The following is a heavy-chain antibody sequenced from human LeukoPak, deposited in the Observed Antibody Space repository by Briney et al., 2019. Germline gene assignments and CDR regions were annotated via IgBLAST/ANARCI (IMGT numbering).Heavy chain of an antibody. CDR1: GGSISSYY. Sequence: SETLSLTCTVSGGSISSYYWSLIRQPPGKGLEWIGYIYYSGSTNYNPSLKSRVTISVDTSKNQFSLKLSSVTAADTAVYYCARRHYDFWSGQPANWFDPWGQGTLVTVSS. V-gene: IGHV4-59*01. D-gene: IGHD3-3*01. J-gene: IGHJ5*02. CDR2: IYYSGST. CDR3: ARRHYDFWSGQPANWFDP.